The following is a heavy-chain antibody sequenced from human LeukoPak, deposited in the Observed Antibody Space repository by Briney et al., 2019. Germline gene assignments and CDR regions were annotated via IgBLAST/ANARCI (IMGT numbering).Heavy chain of an antibody. CDR3: ARRYYDSSGYYAFDC. Sequence: PGGSLRLSCAASGFTFSDYHMGWIRQSPGKGLEWVSYISPGSDYTTYADSVKGRFTISRDNAKNSLFLRMNSLRAEDTAVYYCARRYYDSSGYYAFDCWGQGTLVTVPS. J-gene: IGHJ4*02. CDR2: ISPGSDYT. CDR1: GFTFSDYH. V-gene: IGHV3-11*03. D-gene: IGHD3-22*01.